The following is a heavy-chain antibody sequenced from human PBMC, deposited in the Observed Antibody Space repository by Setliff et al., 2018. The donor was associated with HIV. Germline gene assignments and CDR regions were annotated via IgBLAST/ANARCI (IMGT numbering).Heavy chain of an antibody. D-gene: IGHD2-2*01. CDR2: IYTSGNM. V-gene: IGHV4-4*07. J-gene: IGHJ6*03. Sequence: PSETLSLTCTVSGASISSYYWNWFRQPAGKGLESLGRIYTSGNMIYNPSLKSRVTMSADTSRNQLSLKLSSVTAADTAVYYCARGSDCDATTCGDYYYMDVWGKGTTVTVSS. CDR3: ARGSDCDATTCGDYYYMDV. CDR1: GASISSYY.